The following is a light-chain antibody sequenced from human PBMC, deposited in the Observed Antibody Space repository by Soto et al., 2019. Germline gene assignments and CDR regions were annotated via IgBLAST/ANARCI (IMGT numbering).Light chain of an antibody. CDR2: AAS. V-gene: IGKV1-9*01. J-gene: IGKJ1*01. Sequence: DIPLTQSPSFLSASVGDRVTITCRASQGVSSYLAWYQQKPGKAPKLLIYAASSLQSGVPSRFSGSESGTDFTLTISSLQPEDFATYYCQQLNTYPRTFGQGTKVEIK. CDR3: QQLNTYPRT. CDR1: QGVSSY.